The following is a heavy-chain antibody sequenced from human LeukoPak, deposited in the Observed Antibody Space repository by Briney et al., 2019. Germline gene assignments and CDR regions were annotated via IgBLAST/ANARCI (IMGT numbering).Heavy chain of an antibody. V-gene: IGHV5-51*01. CDR3: ARPSLRQHPDY. J-gene: IGHJ4*02. CDR1: GYSFTSYW. CDR2: IYPGDSDT. D-gene: IGHD4-17*01. Sequence: GESLKISCKGSGYSFTSYWIGWERQMPGKGLEWMGIIYPGDSDTRYSPSFQGQVTISADKSISTAYLQWGSLKASDTAMYYCARPSLRQHPDYWGQGTLVTVSS.